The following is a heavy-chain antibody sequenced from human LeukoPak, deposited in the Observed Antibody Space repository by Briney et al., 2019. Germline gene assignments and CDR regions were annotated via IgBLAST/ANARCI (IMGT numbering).Heavy chain of an antibody. Sequence: PGGSLRLSCAASGFTFSNAWMSWVRQAPGKGLEWVGRIKSKTDGGTTDYAAPVKGRFTISRDDSKNTLYLQMNSLKTEDTAVYYCTTDRPSGEWLSPVYFDYWGQGTLVTVSS. CDR1: GFTFSNAW. J-gene: IGHJ4*02. CDR2: IKSKTDGGTT. D-gene: IGHD3-3*01. CDR3: TTDRPSGEWLSPVYFDY. V-gene: IGHV3-15*01.